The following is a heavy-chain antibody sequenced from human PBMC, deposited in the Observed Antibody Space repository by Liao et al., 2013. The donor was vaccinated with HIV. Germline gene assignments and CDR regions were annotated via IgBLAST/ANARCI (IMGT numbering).Heavy chain of an antibody. V-gene: IGHV4-34*01. D-gene: IGHD7-27*01. CDR1: GGSFSGYY. Sequence: QVQLQQWGAGLLKPTETLSLTCAVYGGSFSGYYWSWIRQPPGKGLEWIGEINHSGSTNYNASLKSRVTISVDTSKNQFSLKLSSVTAADTAVYYCARAEVTGDRYFDYWGQGTLVTVSS. CDR2: INHSGST. CDR3: ARAEVTGDRYFDY. J-gene: IGHJ4*02.